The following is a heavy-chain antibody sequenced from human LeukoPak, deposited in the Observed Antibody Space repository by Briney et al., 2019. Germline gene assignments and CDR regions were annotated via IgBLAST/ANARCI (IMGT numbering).Heavy chain of an antibody. J-gene: IGHJ6*03. CDR3: ARGGGDYYMDV. CDR1: GGSFSGYY. Sequence: SETLSLTCAVSGGSFSGYYWSWIRQPPGKGLEWIGEINHSGSTNYNSSLKSRGTISVDTSKNQFSLKLSSVTAADTAVYYCARGGGDYYMDVWGKGTTVTLSS. D-gene: IGHD2-21*01. V-gene: IGHV4-34*01. CDR2: INHSGST.